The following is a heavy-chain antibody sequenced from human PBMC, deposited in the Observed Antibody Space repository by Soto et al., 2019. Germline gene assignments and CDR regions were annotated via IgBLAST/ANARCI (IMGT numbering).Heavy chain of an antibody. CDR3: ARAPTWWYFDL. J-gene: IGHJ2*01. Sequence: QVQLVQSGAEEKKPGASVMVSCKASGYTFSTYAMHWVRQAAGQRLEWMGWINAGNGNTKYSQKFQGRVTITRDTSASTAYMELSSLRSEDSAVYYCARAPTWWYFDLWGRGTLVTVSS. V-gene: IGHV1-3*05. CDR1: GYTFSTYA. CDR2: INAGNGNT.